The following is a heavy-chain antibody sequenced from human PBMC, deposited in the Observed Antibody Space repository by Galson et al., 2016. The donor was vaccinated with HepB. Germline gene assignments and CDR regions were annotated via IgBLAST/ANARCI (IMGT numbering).Heavy chain of an antibody. CDR2: IIPAFGTA. D-gene: IGHD2-2*01. J-gene: IGHJ6*02. V-gene: IGHV1-69*13. Sequence: SVKVSCKAYGDSFNNYAITWVRQAPGQGLEWVGGIIPAFGTADYAQKFQGRVTITADESTNTAYMDVNSLTPDDTAMYYCARVGCANTRCYAAYYYGLDVWGQGTTVTVSS. CDR3: ARVGCANTRCYAAYYYGLDV. CDR1: GDSFNNYA.